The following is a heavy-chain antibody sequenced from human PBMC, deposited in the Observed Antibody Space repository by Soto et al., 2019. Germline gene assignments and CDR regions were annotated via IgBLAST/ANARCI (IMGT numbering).Heavy chain of an antibody. J-gene: IGHJ5*02. Sequence: SETLCLTCTVSGGSISSYYWSWIRQPQGKGLEWIGYIYYSGSTNYNPSLKSRVTISVDTSKNQFSLKLSSVTAADTAVYYCARDVWYYYGSGSYLTNWFDPWGQGTLVTVSS. V-gene: IGHV4-59*01. D-gene: IGHD3-10*01. CDR3: ARDVWYYYGSGSYLTNWFDP. CDR2: IYYSGST. CDR1: GGSISSYY.